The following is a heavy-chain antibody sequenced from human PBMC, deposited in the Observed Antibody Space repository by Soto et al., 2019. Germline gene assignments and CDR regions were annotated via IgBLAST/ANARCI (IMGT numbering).Heavy chain of an antibody. CDR1: RDSVSSNNAS. CDR3: AGTTSHYWYYMDV. Sequence: QVPLQQSGPGLVKPSQTLSLTCAISRDSVSSNNASWNWIMQSPSRGREWLGWTYYRSRWYNDYAVSVKSRITVNPDTSQNQFSLQLTSVTPEDTAVYYCAGTTSHYWYYMDVWGQGTTVTVSS. J-gene: IGHJ6*03. V-gene: IGHV6-1*01. D-gene: IGHD1-7*01. CDR2: TYYRSRWYN.